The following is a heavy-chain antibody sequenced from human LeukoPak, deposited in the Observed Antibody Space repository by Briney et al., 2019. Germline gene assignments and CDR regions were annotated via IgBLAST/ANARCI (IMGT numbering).Heavy chain of an antibody. V-gene: IGHV3-30-3*01. D-gene: IGHD6-19*01. CDR3: ARGILWLDPSAPDY. Sequence: GGSLRHSCAASGFTFSSYAMHWVRQAPGKGLEWVAVISYDGSNKYYADSVKGRFTISRDNSKNTLYLQMNSLRAEDTAVYYCARGILWLDPSAPDYWGQGTLVTVSS. CDR2: ISYDGSNK. CDR1: GFTFSSYA. J-gene: IGHJ4*02.